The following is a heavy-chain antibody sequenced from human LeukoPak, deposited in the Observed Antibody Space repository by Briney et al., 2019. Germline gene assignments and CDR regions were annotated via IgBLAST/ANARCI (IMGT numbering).Heavy chain of an antibody. CDR2: ISGSGGST. V-gene: IGHV3-23*01. J-gene: IGHJ4*02. Sequence: GGSLRLSCVTSGFTFSSYAMSWVRQAPGKGLEWVSAISGSGGSTYYADSVKGRFTISRDNSKNTLYLQMNSLRAEDTAVYYCAKDPSIAARMGYFDYWGQGTLVTVSS. D-gene: IGHD6-6*01. CDR1: GFTFSSYA. CDR3: AKDPSIAARMGYFDY.